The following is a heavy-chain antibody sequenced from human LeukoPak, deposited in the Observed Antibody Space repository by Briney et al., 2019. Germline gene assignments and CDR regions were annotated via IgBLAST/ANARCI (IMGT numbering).Heavy chain of an antibody. CDR1: GGSISSSSYY. Sequence: SETLSLTCNVSGGSISSSSYYWGWIRQPPGKGLEWIGSIYYSGSTYYNPSLKSRVTISVDTSKNQFSLKLSSVTAADTAVYYCARQRLYFDWLLLDYWGQGTLVTVSS. CDR3: ARQRLYFDWLLLDY. V-gene: IGHV4-39*01. CDR2: IYYSGST. J-gene: IGHJ4*02. D-gene: IGHD3-9*01.